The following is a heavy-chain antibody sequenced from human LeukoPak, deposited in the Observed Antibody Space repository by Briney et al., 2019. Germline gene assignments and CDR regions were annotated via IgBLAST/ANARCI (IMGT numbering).Heavy chain of an antibody. CDR1: GYTFISYG. J-gene: IGHJ4*02. V-gene: IGHV1-69*13. CDR2: IIPIFATA. Sequence: ASVKVSCKASGYTFISYGISWVRQAPGQGLEWMGGIIPIFATANYAQKFQGRVTITAEESTSTAYMELSSLRSEDTAVYYCARGPITTRSHFDYWGQGTLVTVSS. CDR3: ARGPITTRSHFDY. D-gene: IGHD3-22*01.